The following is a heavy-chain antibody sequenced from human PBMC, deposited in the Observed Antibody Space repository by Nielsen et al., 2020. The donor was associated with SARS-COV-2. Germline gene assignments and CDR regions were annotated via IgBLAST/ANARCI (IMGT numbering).Heavy chain of an antibody. D-gene: IGHD2-21*01. J-gene: IGHJ6*02. V-gene: IGHV3-23*03. CDR2: IYTDGSST. CDR3: AKDIQQYYYYGMDV. CDR1: GFTFSTYS. Sequence: GGSLRLSCAASGFTFSTYSLSWVRQAPGKGLEWVSLIYTDGSSTYYADSVKGRFTISRDNSKNTLYLQMNSLRAEDTALYYCAKDIQQYYYYGMDVWGQGTTVTVSS.